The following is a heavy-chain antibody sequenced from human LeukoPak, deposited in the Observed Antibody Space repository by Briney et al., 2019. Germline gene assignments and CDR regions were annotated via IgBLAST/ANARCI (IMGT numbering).Heavy chain of an antibody. CDR1: GGSISSYY. D-gene: IGHD2-2*01. CDR2: IYTSGST. V-gene: IGHV4-4*07. Sequence: SETLSLTCTVSGGSISSYYWSWIRQPAGKGLEWIGRIYTSGSTNYNPSLKSRVTMSVDTSKNQFSLKLSSVTAADTAVYYCAREGYCSSTSCTHYYYYYMDVWGKGTTVTVSS. J-gene: IGHJ6*03. CDR3: AREGYCSSTSCTHYYYYYMDV.